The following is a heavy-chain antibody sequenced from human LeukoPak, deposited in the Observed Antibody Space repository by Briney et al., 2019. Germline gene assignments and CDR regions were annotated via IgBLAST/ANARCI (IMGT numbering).Heavy chain of an antibody. CDR1: GFTFSSYT. D-gene: IGHD1-26*01. Sequence: GGSLRLSCAASGFTFSSYTMKWVRQAPGKGLEWVSSISSSSSYIYYADSVKGRFTISRDNAKNSLFQQMNSLRAEDTAVYFCARATWDPNYYYYMDVWGKGTTVTISS. J-gene: IGHJ6*03. CDR2: ISSSSSYI. CDR3: ARATWDPNYYYYMDV. V-gene: IGHV3-21*01.